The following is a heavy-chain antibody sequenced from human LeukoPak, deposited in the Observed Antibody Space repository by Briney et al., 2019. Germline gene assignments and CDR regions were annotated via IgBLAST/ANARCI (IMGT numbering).Heavy chain of an antibody. CDR2: ISGSSAYK. CDR3: ARYKNGDYFDY. D-gene: IGHD2-8*01. V-gene: IGHV3-21*01. Sequence: GGSLRLSCAASGFTFSSYGMSWVRQAPGKGLEWVSSISGSSAYKYYADSVKGRFTISRDNAKNSLYLQMDSLRAEDTAVYYCARYKNGDYFDYWGQGTLVTVSS. J-gene: IGHJ4*02. CDR1: GFTFSSYG.